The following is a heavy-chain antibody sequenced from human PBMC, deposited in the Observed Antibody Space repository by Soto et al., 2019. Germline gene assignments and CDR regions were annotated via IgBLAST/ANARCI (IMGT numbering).Heavy chain of an antibody. Sequence: EVQLSGSGGGLVQPGGSLRLSCAASGSTFSSYAMSWVRQAPGKGLEWVSAISGSSTSTYYADSVKGRFTISRDNSKNTLYLQMNSLRAEDTAVYYCAKDPSSGFAMEYDFDYWGQGTLVTVSS. D-gene: IGHD3-10*01. CDR3: AKDPSSGFAMEYDFDY. J-gene: IGHJ4*02. V-gene: IGHV3-23*01. CDR1: GSTFSSYA. CDR2: ISGSSTST.